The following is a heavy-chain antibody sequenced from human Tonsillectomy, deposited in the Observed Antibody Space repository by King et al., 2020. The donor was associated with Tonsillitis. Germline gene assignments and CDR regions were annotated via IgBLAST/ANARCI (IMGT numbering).Heavy chain of an antibody. D-gene: IGHD6-19*01. CDR1: GFSFETYG. CDR2: ISHDGRNK. CDR3: TRDASGQYSSGVSVSDF. Sequence: VQLVESGGGVVQPGRSLRLSCAASGFSFETYGMHWVRQAPGKGLEWGAVISHDGRNKYYADSLKGRFTISRDNSKNTLYLEMKSLRADDTAFYYCTRDASGQYSSGVSVSDFWGQGTLVTVSS. V-gene: IGHV3-30*03. J-gene: IGHJ4*02.